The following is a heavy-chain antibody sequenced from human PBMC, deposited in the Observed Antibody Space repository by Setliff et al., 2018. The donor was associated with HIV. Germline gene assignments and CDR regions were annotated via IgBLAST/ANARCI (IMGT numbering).Heavy chain of an antibody. CDR1: GGSISSRAYY. Sequence: PSETLSLTCTVSGGSISSRAYYWGWIRQPPGKGLEWIGSIFYSGSTYYNPSLKSRVTISVDTSKNQFSLKLSSVTAVDTAVYYCARYNYDSSGYYSGAFDIWGQGTMVTVSS. CDR3: ARYNYDSSGYYSGAFDI. D-gene: IGHD3-22*01. J-gene: IGHJ3*02. CDR2: IFYSGST. V-gene: IGHV4-39*07.